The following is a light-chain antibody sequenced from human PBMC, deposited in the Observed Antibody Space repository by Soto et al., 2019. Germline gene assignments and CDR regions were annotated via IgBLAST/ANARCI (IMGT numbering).Light chain of an antibody. Sequence: DIQMTQYPSTLSGSVGDRVTITCWASQTISSLFAWYQQKPGKAPKLLIYVASTLQSGVPSRFSGSGSGTDFTLTISSLKHEDFATYYCQQYNTHWTFGQGTQVDIK. CDR2: VAS. CDR3: QQYNTHWT. CDR1: QTISSL. V-gene: IGKV1-5*01. J-gene: IGKJ1*01.